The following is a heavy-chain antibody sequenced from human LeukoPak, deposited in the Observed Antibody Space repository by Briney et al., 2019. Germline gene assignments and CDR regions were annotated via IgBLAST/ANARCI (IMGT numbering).Heavy chain of an antibody. CDR1: GFTFSSYW. CDR3: ARGPRYCSGGSCYSAGY. J-gene: IGHJ4*02. D-gene: IGHD2-15*01. Sequence: GGSPRLSCAASGFTFSSYWMSWVRQAPGKGLEWVANIKQDGSEKYYVDSVKGRFTISRDNAKNSLYLQMNSLRAEDMAVYYCARGPRYCSGGSCYSAGYWGQGTLVTVSS. CDR2: IKQDGSEK. V-gene: IGHV3-7*01.